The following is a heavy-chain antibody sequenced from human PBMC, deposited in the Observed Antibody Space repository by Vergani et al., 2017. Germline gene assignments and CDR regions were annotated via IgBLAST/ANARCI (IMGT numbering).Heavy chain of an antibody. Sequence: QVQLQESGPGLVKPSQTLSLTCTVSGCSISSGSYYWSWIRQPAGKGLEWIGRISTSGSTNYNPSLKSRVTISLDTSKNQFSLKRNSLTAADPAVYYCARAAAAALDYWGQGTLVSVSS. CDR1: GCSISSGSYY. J-gene: IGHJ4*02. D-gene: IGHD6-13*01. V-gene: IGHV4-61*02. CDR3: ARAAAAALDY. CDR2: ISTSGST.